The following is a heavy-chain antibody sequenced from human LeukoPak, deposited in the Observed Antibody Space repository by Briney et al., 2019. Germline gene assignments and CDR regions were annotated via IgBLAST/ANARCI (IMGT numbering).Heavy chain of an antibody. CDR1: GFTFSSYA. J-gene: IGHJ4*02. D-gene: IGHD4-11*01. Sequence: GGSLRLSCAASGFTFSSYAMNWVRRAPGKGLEWVSSISGSGGRTYYADSVKGRFTISRDNSKNTLYLQMNSLRAEDTAVYYCANPPTVTSFDHWGQGTLVTVSS. CDR2: ISGSGGRT. V-gene: IGHV3-23*01. CDR3: ANPPTVTSFDH.